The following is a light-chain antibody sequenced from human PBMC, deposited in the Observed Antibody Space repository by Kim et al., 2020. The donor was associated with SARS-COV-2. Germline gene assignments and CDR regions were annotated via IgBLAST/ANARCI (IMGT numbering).Light chain of an antibody. Sequence: QSALTQPSSVSGSPGQSITISCTGTSSDVGAYNYVSWYQQHPGKAPKLMIFDVSNRPSGVSNRFSGSKSGNTASLTISGLQAEDEADYYCSSHTSSNTLSLGGGTQLTVL. V-gene: IGLV2-14*03. CDR3: SSHTSSNTLS. CDR1: SSDVGAYNY. J-gene: IGLJ2*01. CDR2: DVS.